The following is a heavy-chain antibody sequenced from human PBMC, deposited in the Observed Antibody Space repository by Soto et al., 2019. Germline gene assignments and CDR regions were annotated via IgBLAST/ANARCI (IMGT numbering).Heavy chain of an antibody. J-gene: IGHJ4*02. CDR2: TNTYTGDT. CDR1: GYTFSSYG. V-gene: IGHV1-18*01. CDR3: ARFNAHCSGGTCYSDY. D-gene: IGHD2-15*01. Sequence: QVYLVQSGAEVKKPGASVKLSCKATGYTFSSYGISWVRQAPGQGLEWMGWTNTYTGDTIYAQKFQGRVSMTTDVLTTTSYMELMSRKSDDTAVYFCARFNAHCSGGTCYSDYWGQGTLVTVSS.